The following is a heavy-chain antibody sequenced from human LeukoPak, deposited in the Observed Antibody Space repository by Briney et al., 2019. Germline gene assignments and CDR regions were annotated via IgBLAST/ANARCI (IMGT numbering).Heavy chain of an antibody. V-gene: IGHV3-15*01. D-gene: IGHD3-22*01. CDR3: TTDWYYYDSSGYYPIDY. CDR2: IKSKTDGGTT. Sequence: GGSLRLSCAASGFTFSNAWMSWVRQAPGKGLEWVGRIKSKTDGGTTDYAAPVKGSFTISRNESKNTLYLQMNSLKTEDTAVYYCTTDWYYYDSSGYYPIDYWGQGTLVTVSS. J-gene: IGHJ4*02. CDR1: GFTFSNAW.